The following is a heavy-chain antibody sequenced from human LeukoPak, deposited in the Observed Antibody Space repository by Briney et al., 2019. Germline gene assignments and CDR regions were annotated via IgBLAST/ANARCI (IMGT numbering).Heavy chain of an antibody. D-gene: IGHD3-22*01. V-gene: IGHV4-59*01. CDR3: ARAPMIVVGNWFDP. CDR1: GGSISSYY. Sequence: SETLSLTCTVSGGSISSYYWSWIRQPPGKGLEWIGYIYYSGSTNYNPSLKSRVTISVDTSKNQFSLKLSSVTAADTAVYYCARAPMIVVGNWFDPWGQGTLVTVSS. CDR2: IYYSGST. J-gene: IGHJ5*02.